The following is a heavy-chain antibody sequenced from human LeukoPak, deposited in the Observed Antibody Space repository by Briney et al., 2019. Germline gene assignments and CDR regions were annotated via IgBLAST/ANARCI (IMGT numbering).Heavy chain of an antibody. CDR1: ISSLNSYF. J-gene: IGHJ4*02. CDR2: VSDTGRA. D-gene: IGHD3-9*01. V-gene: IGHV4-4*07. Sequence: KPSETLSLTCTVSISSLNSYFWTWVRQPAGKGLEWIGRVSDTGRAYYNPSLESRVTISLDTSKNQFSLKVTSVTAADTAVYYCARGKEMTRTSGYYSFDFWGQGTLVSVSS. CDR3: ARGKEMTRTSGYYSFDF.